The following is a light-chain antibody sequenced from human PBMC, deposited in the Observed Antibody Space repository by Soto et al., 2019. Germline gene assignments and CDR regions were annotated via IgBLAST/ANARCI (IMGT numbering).Light chain of an antibody. V-gene: IGKV3-15*01. CDR2: GAS. CDR3: QQYNNWPPIT. Sequence: EIVLTQSPATLSLSPGERATLSCRASQSVSSYLAWYQQKPGQAPRLLIYGASTRATGIPARFSGSGSGTEFTLTISRLQSEDFAVYYCQQYNNWPPITFGQGKRLEIK. CDR1: QSVSSY. J-gene: IGKJ5*01.